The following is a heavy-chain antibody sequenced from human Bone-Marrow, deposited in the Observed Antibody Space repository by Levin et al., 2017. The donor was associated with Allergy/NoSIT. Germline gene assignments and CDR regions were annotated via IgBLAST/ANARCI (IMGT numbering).Heavy chain of an antibody. CDR1: GYTFGTYD. V-gene: IGHV1-8*01. CDR2: MNPKSGNT. CDR3: ARATSLTLGYYFDN. J-gene: IGHJ4*02. Sequence: PGASVKVSCKASGYTFGTYDINWVRQATGQGLEWIGWMNPKSGNTGYAQKFQGRVTMTRNTSISAAYLDLSSLRSEDTAVYYCARATSLTLGYYFDNWGQGSLVTVSS. D-gene: IGHD1-26*01.